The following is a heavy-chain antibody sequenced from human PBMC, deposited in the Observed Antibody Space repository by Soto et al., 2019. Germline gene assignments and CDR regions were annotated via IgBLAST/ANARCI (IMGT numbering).Heavy chain of an antibody. CDR2: IKQDGSEK. Sequence: GGSLRLSCAASGFTFSSYWMSWVRQAPGKGLEWVANIKQDGSEKYYVDSVKGRFTISRDNAKNSLYLQMNSLRAEDTAVYYCASSGWYTTYYYYYMDVWGKGTTVTVSS. CDR1: GFTFSSYW. CDR3: ASSGWYTTYYYYYMDV. V-gene: IGHV3-7*01. D-gene: IGHD6-19*01. J-gene: IGHJ6*03.